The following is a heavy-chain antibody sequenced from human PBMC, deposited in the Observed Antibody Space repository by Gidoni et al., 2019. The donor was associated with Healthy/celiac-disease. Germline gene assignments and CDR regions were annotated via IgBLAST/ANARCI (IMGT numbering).Heavy chain of an antibody. J-gene: IGHJ6*02. Sequence: EVQLLESGGGLVQPGGSQRLSCAASGFTISSYAMSWVRQAPGKGLEWVSAISGSGGSTYYADSVKGRFTISRDNSKNTLYLQMNSLRAEDTAVYYCAKDPSSGWYNYYGMDVWGQGTTVTVSS. V-gene: IGHV3-23*01. CDR2: ISGSGGST. D-gene: IGHD6-19*01. CDR3: AKDPSSGWYNYYGMDV. CDR1: GFTISSYA.